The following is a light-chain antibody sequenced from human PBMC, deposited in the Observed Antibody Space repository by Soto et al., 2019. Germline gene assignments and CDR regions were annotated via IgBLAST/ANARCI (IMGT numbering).Light chain of an antibody. CDR1: SSDVGTYNY. CDR2: DVS. J-gene: IGLJ2*01. Sequence: QSALTQPRSVSGSPGQSVTISCTGTSSDVGTYNYVSWYQQHPGKAPKLMIYDVSQRPSGVPDRFSGAKSGTTASLTISGLQAEDESDYYYCSYAGSYPSVFGGGTKLTVL. CDR3: CSYAGSYPSV. V-gene: IGLV2-11*01.